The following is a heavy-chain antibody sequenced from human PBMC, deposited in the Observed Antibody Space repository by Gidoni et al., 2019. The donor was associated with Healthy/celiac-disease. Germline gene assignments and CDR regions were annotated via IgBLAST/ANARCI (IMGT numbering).Heavy chain of an antibody. CDR3: ARKGERWDVLEKFYFGVDV. V-gene: IGHV1-69*01. CDR1: GVTFSTYG. CDR2: IVPVFGTG. Sequence: QVQLVQSGAEVKKPGSSVKVSCKASGVTFSTYGISWVRQAPGPGLGWVGGIVPVFGTGDYAQKFQGRVTITADESTSTAYMELSNLRSEDTAVYYCARKGERWDVLEKFYFGVDVWGQGTTVTVSS. D-gene: IGHD3-10*01. J-gene: IGHJ6*02.